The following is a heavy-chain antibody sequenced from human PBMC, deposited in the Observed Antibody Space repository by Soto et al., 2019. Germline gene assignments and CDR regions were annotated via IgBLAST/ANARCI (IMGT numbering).Heavy chain of an antibody. CDR2: IIPIFGTA. Sequence: SVKVSCKASGGTFSSYAISWVRQAPGQGLEWMGGIIPIFGTANYAQKFQGRVTITADESTSTAYMELSSLRSEDTAVYYCARAPPYYDILTGFPHAFDIWGQGTMVTVSS. D-gene: IGHD3-9*01. CDR3: ARAPPYYDILTGFPHAFDI. V-gene: IGHV1-69*13. CDR1: GGTFSSYA. J-gene: IGHJ3*02.